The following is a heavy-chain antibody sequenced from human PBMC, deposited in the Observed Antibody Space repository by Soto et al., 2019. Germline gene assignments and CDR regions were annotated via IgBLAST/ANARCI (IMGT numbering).Heavy chain of an antibody. CDR2: IYHSGST. D-gene: IGHD3-10*01. J-gene: IGHJ6*02. V-gene: IGHV4-4*02. CDR1: GGSISSSNW. CDR3: VRAGHVFDVHYYGMDL. Sequence: SETLSLTCAVSGGSISSSNWWSWVRQPPGKGLEWIGEIYHSGSTNYNPSLKSRVTISVDKSKNQFSLKLSSVTAADTAVYYCVRAGHVFDVHYYGMDLWGQGTTVTVSS.